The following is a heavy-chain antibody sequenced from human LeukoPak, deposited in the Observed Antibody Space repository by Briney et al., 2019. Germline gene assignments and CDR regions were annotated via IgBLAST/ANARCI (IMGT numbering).Heavy chain of an antibody. J-gene: IGHJ4*02. CDR1: GYSFSDYS. D-gene: IGHD3-10*01. CDR2: INSNSGGT. Sequence: GASVKVSCKASGYSFSDYSMHWVRQAPGKGLEWMGRINSNSGGTSYAQNFQGRVTMTRDTSISTAYMEVSGLTSDDTAVYYCARGGSGSGYLYYFDSWGQGTLVSVSS. V-gene: IGHV1-2*06. CDR3: ARGGSGSGYLYYFDS.